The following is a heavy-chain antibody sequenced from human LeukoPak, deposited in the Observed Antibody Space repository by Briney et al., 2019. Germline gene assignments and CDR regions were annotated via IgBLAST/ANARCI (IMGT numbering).Heavy chain of an antibody. CDR2: ISGSGGSA. D-gene: IGHD3-10*01. CDR3: AKVGSGSYYVY. Sequence: GGSLRLSCAASGFTFSSYGMSWVRQAPGKGLEWVSAISGSGGSAYYADSVKGRFTISRDNSKNTLYLQMNSLRAEDTAVYYCAKVGSGSYYVYWGQGTLVTVSS. CDR1: GFTFSSYG. V-gene: IGHV3-23*01. J-gene: IGHJ4*02.